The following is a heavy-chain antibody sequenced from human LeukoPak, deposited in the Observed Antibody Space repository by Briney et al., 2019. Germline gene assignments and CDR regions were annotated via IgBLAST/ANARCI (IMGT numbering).Heavy chain of an antibody. J-gene: IGHJ4*02. Sequence: GGSLRLSCAASGFTFSSYAMSWVRQAPGKGLEWVSAISGSGGSTYYADSVKGRFTISRDNSKNTLYLQMNSLRAEDTAVYYCARDFVGATTSQPALDYWGQGTLVTVSS. CDR1: GFTFSSYA. D-gene: IGHD1-26*01. CDR3: ARDFVGATTSQPALDY. V-gene: IGHV3-23*01. CDR2: ISGSGGST.